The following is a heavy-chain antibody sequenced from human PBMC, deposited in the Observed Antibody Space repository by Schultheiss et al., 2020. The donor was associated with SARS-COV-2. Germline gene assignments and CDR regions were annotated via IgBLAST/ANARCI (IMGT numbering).Heavy chain of an antibody. V-gene: IGHV3-23*01. CDR3: AKDREDIVVVPAAIPLY. J-gene: IGHJ4*02. CDR1: GFTFSSYA. D-gene: IGHD2-2*02. CDR2: ISGSGGST. Sequence: GGSLRLSCAASGFTFSSYAMSWVRQAPGKGLEWVSAISGSGGSTYYADSVKGRFTISRDNSKNTLYLQMNSLRAEDTAVYYCAKDREDIVVVPAAIPLYWGQGTLVTVSS.